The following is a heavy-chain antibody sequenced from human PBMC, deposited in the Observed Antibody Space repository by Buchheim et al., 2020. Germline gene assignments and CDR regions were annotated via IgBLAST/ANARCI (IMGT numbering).Heavy chain of an antibody. V-gene: IGHV4-39*01. CDR3: ARLTDNYGSGSSRDGMDV. Sequence: QLQLQESGPGLVKPSETLSLTCTVSGGSISSSSYYWGWIRQPPGKGLEWIGSIYYSGSTYYNPSLKSRVTISVDTSKNPFSLKLSSVTAADTAVYYCARLTDNYGSGSSRDGMDVWGQGTT. J-gene: IGHJ6*02. CDR1: GGSISSSSYY. CDR2: IYYSGST. D-gene: IGHD3-10*01.